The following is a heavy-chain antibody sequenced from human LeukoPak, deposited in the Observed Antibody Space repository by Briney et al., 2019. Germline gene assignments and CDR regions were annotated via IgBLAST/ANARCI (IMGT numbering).Heavy chain of an antibody. Sequence: GGSLRLSCAASGFTFSSYGMHWVRRAPGKGLEWVALIRYDGNNKYYADSVKGRFSISRDNSKNTLYLQINSLRAEDTAVYYCVKEAWVGKGDTVMVWGQGTLVTVSS. D-gene: IGHD5-18*01. CDR1: GFTFSSYG. CDR2: IRYDGNNK. CDR3: VKEAWVGKGDTVMV. V-gene: IGHV3-30*02. J-gene: IGHJ4*02.